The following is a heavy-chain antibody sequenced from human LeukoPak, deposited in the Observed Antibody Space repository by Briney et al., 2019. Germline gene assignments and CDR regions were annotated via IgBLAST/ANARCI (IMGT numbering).Heavy chain of an antibody. CDR1: GGYISSYY. CDR2: IYYSGST. D-gene: IGHD1-26*01. V-gene: IGHV4-59*12. Sequence: RTSETLSLTCTVSGGYISSYYWSWIRQPPGKGLEWIGYIYYSGSTNYNPSLKSRVTISVDTSKNQSSLKLSSVTAADTAVYYCARGPMGAGGYWGQGTLVTVSS. CDR3: ARGPMGAGGY. J-gene: IGHJ4*02.